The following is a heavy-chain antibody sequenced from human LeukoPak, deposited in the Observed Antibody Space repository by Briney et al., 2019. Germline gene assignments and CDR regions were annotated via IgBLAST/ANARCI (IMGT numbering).Heavy chain of an antibody. CDR2: INHSGST. CDR1: GGSFSGYY. J-gene: IGHJ4*02. V-gene: IGHV4-34*01. CDR3: ARHTFSAGTPDY. Sequence: SETLSLTCTVYGGSFSGYYWSWIRQPPGKGLEWIGEINHSGSTNYNPSLKSRVTISVDTSKNQFSLQLNSVTPEDTAVYYCARHTFSAGTPDYWGQGTLVTVSS. D-gene: IGHD6-13*01.